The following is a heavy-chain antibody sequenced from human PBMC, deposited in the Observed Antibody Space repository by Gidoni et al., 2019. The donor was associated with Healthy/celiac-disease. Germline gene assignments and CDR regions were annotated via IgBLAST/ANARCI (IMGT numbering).Heavy chain of an antibody. Sequence: QVQLVQSGAEVKKPGSAVKVSCKASGGTFSSYPISWVRQAPGQGLEWMGGIIPSFGTANYAQKFQGRATITADESTSTAYMELSSLRSEDTAVYYCARGDCSGGSCYSYWGQGTLVTVSS. CDR2: IIPSFGTA. V-gene: IGHV1-69*01. D-gene: IGHD2-15*01. CDR3: ARGDCSGGSCYSY. CDR1: GGTFSSYP. J-gene: IGHJ4*02.